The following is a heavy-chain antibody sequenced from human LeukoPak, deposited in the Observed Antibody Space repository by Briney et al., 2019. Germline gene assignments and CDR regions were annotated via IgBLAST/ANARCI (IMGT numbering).Heavy chain of an antibody. V-gene: IGHV1-2*02. Sequence: ASVKVSCKASGYTFTGYYMHWVRQAPGQGLEWMGWINPNSGGTNYAQKLQGRVTMTTDTSTSTAYMELRSLRSDDTAVYYCARDRERVVATMGYYWGQGTLVTVSS. CDR2: INPNSGGT. J-gene: IGHJ4*02. D-gene: IGHD5-12*01. CDR1: GYTFTGYY. CDR3: ARDRERVVATMGYY.